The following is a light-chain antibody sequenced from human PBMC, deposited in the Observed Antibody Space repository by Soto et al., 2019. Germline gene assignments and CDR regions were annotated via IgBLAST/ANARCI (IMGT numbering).Light chain of an antibody. Sequence: DIQMTRSPSTLSGSVGCRVTISCLASQTISSWLAWYQQKPVKAPKLLIYKASTLKSGVPSRFSGSGSGTEFTLTISSLQTDDFATYYCQHYNSYSEAFCQGTKVDIK. J-gene: IGKJ1*01. V-gene: IGKV1-5*03. CDR1: QTISSW. CDR2: KAS. CDR3: QHYNSYSEA.